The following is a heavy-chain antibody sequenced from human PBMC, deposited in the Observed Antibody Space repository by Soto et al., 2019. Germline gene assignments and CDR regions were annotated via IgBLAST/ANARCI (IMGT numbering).Heavy chain of an antibody. J-gene: IGHJ4*02. Sequence: QLQLQESGSGLVKPSQTLSLTCAVSGGSISSGGYSWSWIRQPPGKGLEWIGYIYHSGSTYYNPSRNSRGTISVDRTTSQCSLKLRSATAADTAVSYCASPPVHYGSGSANSCLAYWGQGTLVTVSS. CDR1: GGSISSGGYS. D-gene: IGHD3-10*01. CDR2: IYHSGST. V-gene: IGHV4-30-2*01. CDR3: ASPPVHYGSGSANSCLAY.